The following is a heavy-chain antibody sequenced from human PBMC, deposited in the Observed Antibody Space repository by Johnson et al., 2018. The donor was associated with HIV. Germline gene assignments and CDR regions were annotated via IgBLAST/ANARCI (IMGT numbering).Heavy chain of an antibody. CDR3: ARDRRYYDSSCYYHDAFDI. D-gene: IGHD3-22*01. CDR1: GFTFRSNY. Sequence: VQLVESGGGVVQPGRSLRLSCAASGFTFRSNYINWVRQAPGKGLECVAGIYSGGRTYYADSVKGRFTSSRDNSKNTLYLQMNSLRAEDTAVYFCARDRRYYDSSCYYHDAFDIWGQGTMVTVSS. CDR2: IYSGGRT. J-gene: IGHJ3*02. V-gene: IGHV3-66*01.